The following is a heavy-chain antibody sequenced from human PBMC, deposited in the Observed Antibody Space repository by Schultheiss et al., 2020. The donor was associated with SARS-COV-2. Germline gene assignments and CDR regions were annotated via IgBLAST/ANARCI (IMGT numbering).Heavy chain of an antibody. J-gene: IGHJ6*02. Sequence: SETLSLTCAVYGGSFSGYYWSWIRQPPGKGLEWIGEINHSGSTNYNPSLKSRVTISVDTSKNQFSLKLSSVTAADTAVYYCARGDSSIAAAKGPYYYGMDVWGQGTTVTVSS. V-gene: IGHV4-34*01. CDR1: GGSFSGYY. D-gene: IGHD6-13*01. CDR3: ARGDSSIAAAKGPYYYGMDV. CDR2: INHSGST.